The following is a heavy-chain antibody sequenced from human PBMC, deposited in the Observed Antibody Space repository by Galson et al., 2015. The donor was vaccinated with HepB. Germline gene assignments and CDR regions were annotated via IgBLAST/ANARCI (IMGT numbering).Heavy chain of an antibody. CDR1: GFIFSDYW. V-gene: IGHV3-74*01. J-gene: IGHJ5*02. Sequence: SLRLSCATSGFIFSDYWMRWVRQAPGKGLVWVSRINSDGSSTSYADSVKGRFTISRDNAQNTLHLQMNSLRAEDTAVYYCARVRSGSDNWVDPWGQGTLVTVSS. D-gene: IGHD1-26*01. CDR2: INSDGSST. CDR3: ARVRSGSDNWVDP.